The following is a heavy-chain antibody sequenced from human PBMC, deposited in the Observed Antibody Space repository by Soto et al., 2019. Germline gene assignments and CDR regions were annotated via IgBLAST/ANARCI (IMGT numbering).Heavy chain of an antibody. CDR3: SRGGTLHY. J-gene: IGHJ4*02. V-gene: IGHV2-5*02. Sequence: QITLKESGPTLVKPTETLTLTCTFSGFSLSTDEVGVAWIRQPPGKALEWVALIYWDDDKRYSPALQCRLTITHDTSKDYVVLTMPNMVPVDTATEYCSRGGTLHYWRQGTLVVVSS. CDR2: IYWDDDK. CDR1: GFSLSTDEVG. D-gene: IGHD3-16*01.